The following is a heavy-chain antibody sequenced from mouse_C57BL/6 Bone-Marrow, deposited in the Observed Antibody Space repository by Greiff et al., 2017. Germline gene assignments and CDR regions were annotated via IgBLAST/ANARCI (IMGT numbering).Heavy chain of an antibody. V-gene: IGHV1-81*01. CDR1: GYTFTSYG. J-gene: IGHJ2*01. CDR3: ARRRRVGPLFAP. CDR2: IYPRSGNT. Sequence: QVQLQQSGAELARPGASVKLSCKASGYTFTSYGISWVKQRTGQGLEWIGEIYPRSGNTYYNEKFKGKATLTADKSSSTAYMELRSLASEDSAVYFCARRRRVGPLFAPWGQGVTLTGS.